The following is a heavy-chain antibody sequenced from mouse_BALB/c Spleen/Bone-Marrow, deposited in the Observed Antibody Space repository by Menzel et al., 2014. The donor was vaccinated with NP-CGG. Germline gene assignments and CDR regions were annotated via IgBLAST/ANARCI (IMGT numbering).Heavy chain of an antibody. J-gene: IGHJ2*01. V-gene: IGHV1-69*01. D-gene: IGHD3-1*01. Sequence: VQLQQSGAGPVMTGASVKMSCKASGHTFTDHWMHWVKQRPGQGLEWIGAIDISDSYTTYNQKLKGKATLTVDESYSTPYMHLSMYTSDNSAVYYCAIGRANFDNWAQGTTLTVSS. CDR1: GHTFTDHW. CDR3: AIGRANFDN. CDR2: IDISDSYT.